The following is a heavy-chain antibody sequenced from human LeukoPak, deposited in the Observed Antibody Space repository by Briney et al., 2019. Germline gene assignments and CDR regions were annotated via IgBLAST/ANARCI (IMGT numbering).Heavy chain of an antibody. CDR1: GGSISSYY. D-gene: IGHD2-2*01. CDR2: IYYSGST. Sequence: SETLSLTCTVSGGSISSYYWSWIRQPPGKGLEWIGYIYYSGSTNYNPSLKSRVTISVDTSKNQFSLKLSSVTAADTAVYYCVRDKIVVVPAASYYYGMDVWGQGTTVTVSS. V-gene: IGHV4-59*01. CDR3: VRDKIVVVPAASYYYGMDV. J-gene: IGHJ6*02.